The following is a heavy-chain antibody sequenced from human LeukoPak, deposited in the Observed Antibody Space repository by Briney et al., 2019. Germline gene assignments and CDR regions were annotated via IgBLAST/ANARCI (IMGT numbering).Heavy chain of an antibody. CDR1: GFNVSSNY. V-gene: IGHV3-53*01. J-gene: IGHJ6*03. Sequence: GGSLRLSRAASGFNVSSNYMSWVRQAPGEGLEWVSPLYSGVSAFHADSVKGRFTISRDNSKNTLYLQLNSLRAEDTAVYYCARAGGGYRYGYYYHFYMDVWGKGHTVIVSS. CDR3: ARAGGGYRYGYYYHFYMDV. CDR2: LYSGVSA. D-gene: IGHD5-18*01.